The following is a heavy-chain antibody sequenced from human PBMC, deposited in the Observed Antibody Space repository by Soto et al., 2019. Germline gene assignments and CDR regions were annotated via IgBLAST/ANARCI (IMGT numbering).Heavy chain of an antibody. CDR1: GFTFSSYG. J-gene: IGHJ6*02. V-gene: IGHV3-30*18. CDR3: AKDLSQGGYCSSTSCYWDEFRGMDV. Sequence: GGSLRLSCAASGFTFSSYGMHWVRQAPGKGLEWVAVISYDGSNKYYADSVKGRFTISRDNSKNTLYLQMNSLRAEDTAVYYCAKDLSQGGYCSSTSCYWDEFRGMDVWGQGTTVTVSS. CDR2: ISYDGSNK. D-gene: IGHD2-2*01.